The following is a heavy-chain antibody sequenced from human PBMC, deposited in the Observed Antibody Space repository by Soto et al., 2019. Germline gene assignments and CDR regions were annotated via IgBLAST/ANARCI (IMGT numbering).Heavy chain of an antibody. CDR3: STDSYFTLKFVRFDY. CDR1: GFTCGTPW. CDR2: IKSKTDGGTS. Sequence: PGGSLRLSCAASGFTCGTPWINWVRQAPGKGLEWVGRIKSKTDGGTSDFAAPVRGRFAISRDDSESMVYLQMDSLKTEDTAVYYCSTDSYFTLKFVRFDYWGLGTLVTVSS. V-gene: IGHV3-15*07. D-gene: IGHD3-22*01. J-gene: IGHJ4*01.